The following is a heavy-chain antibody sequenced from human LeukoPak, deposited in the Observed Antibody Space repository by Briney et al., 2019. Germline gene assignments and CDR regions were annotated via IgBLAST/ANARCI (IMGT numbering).Heavy chain of an antibody. V-gene: IGHV3-30-3*01. CDR1: GFTFSSYA. Sequence: GGSLRLSCAASGFTFSSYAMHWVRQAPGKGLEWVAVISYDGSNKDYADSGKGRFTISRDNSKNTLYLQMNSLRAEDTAVYFCAREGSSGGYFDYWGQGTLVTVSS. J-gene: IGHJ4*02. D-gene: IGHD6-19*01. CDR3: AREGSSGGYFDY. CDR2: ISYDGSNK.